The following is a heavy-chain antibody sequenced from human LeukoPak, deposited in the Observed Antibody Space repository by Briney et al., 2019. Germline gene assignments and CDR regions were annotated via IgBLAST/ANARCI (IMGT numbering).Heavy chain of an antibody. J-gene: IGHJ4*02. CDR2: IIPIFGTA. D-gene: IGHD3-10*01. CDR1: GGTFSSYA. V-gene: IGHV1-69*06. CDR3: ARAIFTMVRDTYFDY. Sequence: ASVKVSCKASGGTFSSYAISWVRQAPGQGLEWMGGIIPIFGTANYAQKFQGRVTITADKSTSTAYMELSSLRSEDTAVYYCARAIFTMVRDTYFDYWGQGTLVTVSS.